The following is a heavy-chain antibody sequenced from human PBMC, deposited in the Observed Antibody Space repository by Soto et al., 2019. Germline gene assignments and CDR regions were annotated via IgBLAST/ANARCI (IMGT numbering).Heavy chain of an antibody. J-gene: IGHJ6*02. CDR2: ISYDGGNK. Sequence: PGGSLRLSCAASGFTFSSRGMHWVRQAPGKGLEWVAVISYDGGNKYYADSVKGRFTISRDSSKNTLYLQMNSLRVEDTAVYYCAKDRGEKIYYYYGMDVWGQGTTVTVSS. CDR1: GFTFSSRG. CDR3: AKDRGEKIYYYYGMDV. D-gene: IGHD3-16*01. V-gene: IGHV3-30*18.